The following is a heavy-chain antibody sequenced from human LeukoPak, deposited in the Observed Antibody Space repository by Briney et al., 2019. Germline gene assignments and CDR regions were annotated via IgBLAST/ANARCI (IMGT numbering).Heavy chain of an antibody. D-gene: IGHD3-3*01. J-gene: IGHJ4*02. V-gene: IGHV3-49*04. Sequence: GGSLRLSCTASGFTFGDYAMSWVRQAPGKGLEWVGFIRSKAYGGTTEYAASVKGRFTISRDDSKSIAHLQMNSLKTEDTAAYYCTRVSVSQGFYDFWSAYYPDYWGQGTLVTVSS. CDR2: IRSKAYGGTT. CDR1: GFTFGDYA. CDR3: TRVSVSQGFYDFWSAYYPDY.